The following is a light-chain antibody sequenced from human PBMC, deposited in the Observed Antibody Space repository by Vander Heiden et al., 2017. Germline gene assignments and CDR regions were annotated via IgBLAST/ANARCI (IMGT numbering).Light chain of an antibody. J-gene: IGLJ3*02. Sequence: QSALTQSASVSGSPGQSITISCTGTSSDVGSYNLVSWYQQHPGKAPKVMMYEVTKRPSGVSERFSGSKSGNTASLTISGLQADDEADYYCSSYAGSSTFWVFGGGTKLTVL. CDR1: SSDVGSYNL. V-gene: IGLV2-23*02. CDR3: SSYAGSSTFWV. CDR2: EVT.